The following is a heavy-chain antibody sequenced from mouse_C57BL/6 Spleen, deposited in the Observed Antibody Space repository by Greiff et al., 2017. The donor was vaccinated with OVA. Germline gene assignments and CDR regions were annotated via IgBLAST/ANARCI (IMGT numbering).Heavy chain of an antibody. CDR2: IDPSDSYT. D-gene: IGHD1-1*02. V-gene: IGHV1-59*01. J-gene: IGHJ1*03. CDR1: GYTFTSYW. CDR3: ARKDGGSNWYFDV. Sequence: QVHVKQPGAELVRPGTSVKLSCKASGYTFTSYWMHWVKQRPGQGLEWIGVIDPSDSYTNYNQKFKGKATLTVDTSSSTAYMQLSSLTSEDSAVYYCARKDGGSNWYFDVWGTGTTVTVSS.